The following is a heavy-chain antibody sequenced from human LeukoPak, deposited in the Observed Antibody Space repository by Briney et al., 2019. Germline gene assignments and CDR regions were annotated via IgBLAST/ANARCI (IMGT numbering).Heavy chain of an antibody. CDR1: GFTFSDYY. CDR2: ISSSTYT. Sequence: GGSLRLSCAASGFTFSDYYMSWIRQAPGKGLEWISYISSSTYTNYADSVKGRCTISRDNAKNSMYLQMNSLRAEDTAVYYCARISGSYVFDYWGQGTLVTISS. J-gene: IGHJ4*02. D-gene: IGHD1-26*01. CDR3: ARISGSYVFDY. V-gene: IGHV3-11*03.